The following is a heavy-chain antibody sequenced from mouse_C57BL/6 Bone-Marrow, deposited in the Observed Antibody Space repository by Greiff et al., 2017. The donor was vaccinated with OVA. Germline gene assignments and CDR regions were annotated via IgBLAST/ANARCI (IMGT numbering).Heavy chain of an antibody. CDR2: IYPGGGYT. Sequence: QVQLKQSGAELVRPGTSVKMSCKASGYTFTNYWIGWAKQRPGHGLEWIGDIYPGGGYTTYNEKFKGKATLTADKSSSTAYMQFSSLTSEDSAIYYCARLGFYFDVWGTGTTVTVSS. V-gene: IGHV1-63*01. CDR1: GYTFTNYW. J-gene: IGHJ1*03. D-gene: IGHD3-1*01. CDR3: ARLGFYFDV.